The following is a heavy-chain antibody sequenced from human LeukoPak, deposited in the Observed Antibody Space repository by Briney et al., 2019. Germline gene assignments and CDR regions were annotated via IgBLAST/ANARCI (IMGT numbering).Heavy chain of an antibody. CDR1: GGSFSGYY. CDR3: ARVVRIVGHHEGYFDY. Sequence: SETLSLTCAVYGGSFSGYYWSWIRQPPGKGLEWIGEINHSGSTNYNPSLKSRVTLSVDTSKNQFSLKLSSVTAADTAVYYCARVVRIVGHHEGYFDYWGQGTLVTVSS. CDR2: INHSGST. V-gene: IGHV4-34*01. D-gene: IGHD1-26*01. J-gene: IGHJ4*02.